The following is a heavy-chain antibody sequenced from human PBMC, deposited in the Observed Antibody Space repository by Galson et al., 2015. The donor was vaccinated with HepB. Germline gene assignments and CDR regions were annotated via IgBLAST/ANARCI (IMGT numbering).Heavy chain of an antibody. CDR3: ARRIGSGSSSESTYYYFGMDV. J-gene: IGHJ6*02. D-gene: IGHD3-10*01. CDR2: ISSSSSYT. V-gene: IGHV3-11*06. Sequence: LRLSCAASGFTFSDYYMSWIRQAPGKGLEWVSYISSSSSYTNYADSVKGRFTISRDNAKNSLYLQMNSLRAEDTAVYYCARRIGSGSSSESTYYYFGMDVWGQGTPVTVSS. CDR1: GFTFSDYY.